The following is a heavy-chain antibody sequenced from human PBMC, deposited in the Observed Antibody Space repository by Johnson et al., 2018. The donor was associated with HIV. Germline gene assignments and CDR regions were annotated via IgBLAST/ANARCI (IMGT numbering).Heavy chain of an antibody. J-gene: IGHJ3*02. V-gene: IGHV3-13*01. D-gene: IGHD3-10*01. CDR2: IGTAGYT. CDR3: AREDHYYDAFDI. CDR1: GFTFSSYA. Sequence: VQLVESGGGLVQPGGSLRLSCAASGFTFSSYAMSWVRQAPGKGLEWVSAIGTAGYTYYPGSVKGRFTISRENAKNSLYLQMNSLRAGDTAVYYCAREDHYYDAFDIWGQGTMVTVSS.